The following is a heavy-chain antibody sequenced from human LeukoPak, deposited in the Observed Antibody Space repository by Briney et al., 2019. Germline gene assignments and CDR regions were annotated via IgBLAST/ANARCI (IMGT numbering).Heavy chain of an antibody. D-gene: IGHD4-17*01. CDR1: GGSISDYY. Sequence: SETLSLTCTVSGGSISDYYWSWIRQPPGKGLELIGYINYSGNTNYNPSLKSRVTISVDTSKNQFSLRLTSVTAADTAVFYCAREGRQDYVYFDYWGQGSLVTVSS. V-gene: IGHV4-59*01. J-gene: IGHJ4*02. CDR3: AREGRQDYVYFDY. CDR2: INYSGNT.